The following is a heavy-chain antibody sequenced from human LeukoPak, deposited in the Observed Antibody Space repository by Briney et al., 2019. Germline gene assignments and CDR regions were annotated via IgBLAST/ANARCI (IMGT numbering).Heavy chain of an antibody. Sequence: GGSLRLSCEASGFTFKFYRMSWVRQAPGKGLEWVANIKQDGSEKYYVDSVKGRFTVSRDNAQKSLYLQMNILRVEDTAVYYCARDGWICSSGNCYGDAFDIWGQGTMVTVSS. D-gene: IGHD2-2*01. CDR3: ARDGWICSSGNCYGDAFDI. CDR1: GFTFKFYR. CDR2: IKQDGSEK. V-gene: IGHV3-7*01. J-gene: IGHJ3*02.